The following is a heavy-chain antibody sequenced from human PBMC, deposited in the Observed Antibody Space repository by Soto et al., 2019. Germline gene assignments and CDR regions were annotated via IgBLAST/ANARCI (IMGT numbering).Heavy chain of an antibody. V-gene: IGHV3-64D*06. CDR1: GFTFSTYA. Sequence: EVQLVESGGGFVQPGGSLRLSCSVSGFTFSTYAMHWVRQAPGKGLEYVSAISSNGGSTYYADSVTGRFTISRDNSMNTLYLQMRSMRPDDSAVYFCINGGGGSWSSQYGCDFWAQGTMVTVSS. CDR2: ISSNGGST. CDR3: INGGGGSWSSQYGCDF. D-gene: IGHD6-13*01. J-gene: IGHJ3*01.